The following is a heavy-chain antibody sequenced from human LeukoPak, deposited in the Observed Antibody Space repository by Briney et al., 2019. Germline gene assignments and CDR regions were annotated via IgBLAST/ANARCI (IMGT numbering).Heavy chain of an antibody. D-gene: IGHD2-15*01. J-gene: IGHJ4*02. CDR1: AYTFTSYD. CDR3: ARRHGRCSDGSCYYPDY. Sequence: ASVTVSCMSSAYTFTSYDINWLRPATGPGLAWMGWMNAYSGNTGYAQKFQGRVTMTRNSSITTAYMELSSLRSEDTAVYYCARRHGRCSDGSCYYPDYWGQGTLVTVSS. V-gene: IGHV1-8*01. CDR2: MNAYSGNT.